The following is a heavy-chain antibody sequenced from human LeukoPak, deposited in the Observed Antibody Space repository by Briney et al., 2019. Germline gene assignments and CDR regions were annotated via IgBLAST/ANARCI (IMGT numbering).Heavy chain of an antibody. CDR1: GGTFSSYA. CDR2: IIPIFGTA. D-gene: IGHD2-15*01. Sequence: ASVKVSCKASGGTFSSYAFSWVRQAPGQGLEWMGGIIPIFGTANYAQKFQGRVTITADESTSTAYMELSSLRSEDTAVYYCARGGEAYCSGGSCHFDYWGQGTLVTVSS. CDR3: ARGGEAYCSGGSCHFDY. J-gene: IGHJ4*02. V-gene: IGHV1-69*01.